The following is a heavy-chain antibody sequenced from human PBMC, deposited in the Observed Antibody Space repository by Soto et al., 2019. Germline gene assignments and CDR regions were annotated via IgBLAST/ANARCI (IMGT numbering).Heavy chain of an antibody. J-gene: IGHJ4*02. CDR3: ARDPGGGTGSYYRHFGW. D-gene: IGHD3-10*01. V-gene: IGHV4-31*03. CDR2: IYNTGST. CDR1: GASISVHTYY. Sequence: QVHLQESGPGRVKPSQTLSLTCTVSGASISVHTYYWSWVRQLPGKGPESIGHIYNTGSTYYNPSTHRRLTSSLDTCKNPFSLELNCVTASDTDVYHCARDPGGGTGSYYRHFGWCGQGILVTASS.